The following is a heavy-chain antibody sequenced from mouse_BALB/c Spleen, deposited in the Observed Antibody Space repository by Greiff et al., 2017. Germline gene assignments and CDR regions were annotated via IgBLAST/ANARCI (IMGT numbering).Heavy chain of an antibody. CDR1: GYTFTSYW. D-gene: IGHD1-2*01. Sequence: QVQLKESGAELVKPGASVKMSCKASGYTFTSYWMHWVKQRPGQGLEWIGYINPSTGYTEYNQKFKDKATLTADKSSSTAYMQLSSLTSEDSAVYYCARIPQFIATATGYLDVWGAGTTVTVSS. J-gene: IGHJ1*01. CDR3: ARIPQFIATATGYLDV. V-gene: IGHV1-7*01. CDR2: INPSTGYT.